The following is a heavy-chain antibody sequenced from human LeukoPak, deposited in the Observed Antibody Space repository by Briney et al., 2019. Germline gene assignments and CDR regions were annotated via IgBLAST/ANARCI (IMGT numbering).Heavy chain of an antibody. Sequence: GGSLRLSCAASGFTFTDYSMTWVRQAPGKGLEWVSSISTVSTYKFYSDSVKGRFPISRDNAKNILYLQMSSLSAEDTAVYYCARDGSGFYLYYYMDVWGRGTPVTVSS. V-gene: IGHV3-21*01. J-gene: IGHJ6*03. D-gene: IGHD3-3*01. CDR2: ISTVSTYK. CDR3: ARDGSGFYLYYYMDV. CDR1: GFTFTDYS.